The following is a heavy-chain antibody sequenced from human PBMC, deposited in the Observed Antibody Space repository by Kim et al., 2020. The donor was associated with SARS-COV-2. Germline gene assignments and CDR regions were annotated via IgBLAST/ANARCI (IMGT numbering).Heavy chain of an antibody. CDR3: ARVYYYDSSGYFDY. J-gene: IGHJ4*02. V-gene: IGHV7-4-1*02. D-gene: IGHD3-22*01. Sequence: AQGFTGRFVFSLDTSVSTAYLQISSLKAEDTAVYYCARVYYYDSSGYFDYWGQGTLVTVSS.